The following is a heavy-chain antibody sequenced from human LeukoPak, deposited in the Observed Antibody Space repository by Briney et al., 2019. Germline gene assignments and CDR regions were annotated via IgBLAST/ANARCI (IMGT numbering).Heavy chain of an antibody. D-gene: IGHD3-16*01. V-gene: IGHV4-39*07. CDR3: ARQPLGTFY. CDR2: INHSGST. J-gene: IGHJ4*02. Sequence: SETLSLTCTVSGGSISSNSYYWGWIRQPPGKGLEWIGEINHSGSTNYNPSLKSRVTISVDTSKNQFSLKLSSVTAADTAVYYCARQPLGTFYWGQGTLVTVSS. CDR1: GGSISSNSYY.